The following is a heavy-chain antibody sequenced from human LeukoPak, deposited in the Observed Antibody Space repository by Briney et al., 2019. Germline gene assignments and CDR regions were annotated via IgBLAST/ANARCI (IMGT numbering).Heavy chain of an antibody. Sequence: AAVKVSCKASGYTFRGNYIHWLRQAPGQGLEWMGWIDANNGDTKSAQKFQGRVTMSRDTSISTAYMDLSSLSPDDAAVYYCARDPSSVTLYFFDYWGQGTLVTVSS. V-gene: IGHV1-2*02. J-gene: IGHJ4*02. CDR1: GYTFRGNY. D-gene: IGHD4-11*01. CDR3: ARDPSSVTLYFFDY. CDR2: IDANNGDT.